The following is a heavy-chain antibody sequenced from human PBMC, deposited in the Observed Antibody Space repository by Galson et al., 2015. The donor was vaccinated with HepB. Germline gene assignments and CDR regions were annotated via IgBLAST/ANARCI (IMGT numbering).Heavy chain of an antibody. CDR2: ISGSGSRT. CDR3: AKHDLYGDSSRGGSFDY. J-gene: IGHJ4*02. CDR1: GFRFSYYA. Sequence: SLRLSCAASGFRFSYYAMNWDRQAPGKGLEWVSDISGSGSRTSYADSVEGRFTISRDNSGNKVFLQMDGLRVDDTAVYYCAKHDLYGDSSRGGSFDYWGPGALVTVSS. D-gene: IGHD4-17*01. V-gene: IGHV3-23*01.